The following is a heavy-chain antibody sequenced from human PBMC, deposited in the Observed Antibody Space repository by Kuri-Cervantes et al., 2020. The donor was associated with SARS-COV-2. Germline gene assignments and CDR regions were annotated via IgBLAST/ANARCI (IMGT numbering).Heavy chain of an antibody. Sequence: GGSLRLSCAASGFTFGSYSMNWVRQAPGKGLEWVSSISSSSSYIYYADSVKGRFTISRDNAKNSLYLQMNSLRAEDTAVYYCARDGRSPWIQLWGAFDIWGQGTMVTVSS. CDR1: GFTFGSYS. CDR3: ARDGRSPWIQLWGAFDI. V-gene: IGHV3-21*01. D-gene: IGHD5-18*01. J-gene: IGHJ3*02. CDR2: ISSSSSYI.